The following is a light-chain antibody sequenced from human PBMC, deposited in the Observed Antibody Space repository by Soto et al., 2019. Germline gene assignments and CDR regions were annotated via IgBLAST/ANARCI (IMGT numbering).Light chain of an antibody. V-gene: IGKV3-20*01. J-gene: IGKJ5*01. CDR3: QQYGNSPIT. Sequence: EIVLTQSPATLSVSPGERATLSCRASQSVSNNLAWYQHKPGQAPRLLIYGASARATDVPTRFSGSGSGTDFTLTISRLEPEDFAVFYCQQYGNSPITFGQGTRLEI. CDR2: GAS. CDR1: QSVSNN.